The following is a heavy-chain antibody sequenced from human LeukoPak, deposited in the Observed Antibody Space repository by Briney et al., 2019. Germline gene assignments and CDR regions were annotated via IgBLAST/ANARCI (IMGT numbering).Heavy chain of an antibody. D-gene: IGHD5-12*01. J-gene: IGHJ4*02. CDR3: ARGPSGYHNT. V-gene: IGHV3-66*01. CDR1: EFSVGSHY. CDR2: IYSGGST. Sequence: HPGGSLRLSCAASEFSVGSHYMTWVRQAPGKGLEWVSLIYSGGSTYYADSVKGRFSISRVNSKNTLYLQMNSLRAEDTAVYSCARGPSGYHNTGGQGTLVTVSS.